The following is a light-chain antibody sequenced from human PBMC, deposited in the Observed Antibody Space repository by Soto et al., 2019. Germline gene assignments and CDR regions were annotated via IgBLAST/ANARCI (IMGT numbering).Light chain of an antibody. CDR3: QQSYSTTPLP. V-gene: IGKV1-39*01. CDR1: QSISSY. CDR2: AAS. J-gene: IGKJ4*01. Sequence: DIQMNQSPSSLSASVGDRVTITCRASQSISSYLNWYQQKPGKAPKLLIYAASSLQSGVPSRFSGSGSGTDFTLTISSLQPEDFATYYCQQSYSTTPLPFGGGTTVEIK.